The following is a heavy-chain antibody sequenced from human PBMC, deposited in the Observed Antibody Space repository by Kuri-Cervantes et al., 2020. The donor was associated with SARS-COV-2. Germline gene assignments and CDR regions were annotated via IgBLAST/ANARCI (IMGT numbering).Heavy chain of an antibody. Sequence: GESLKISCAPSGFTFSRYAMIWVRQAPGKGLEWISAIRGGGYTTYYADSVKGRFTISRDNFKNTLYLQMNNLRAEDTAVYYCAKVGTSIAVSGRFDYWGQGTLVTVSS. V-gene: IGHV3-23*01. CDR3: AKVGTSIAVSGRFDY. CDR1: GFTFSRYA. D-gene: IGHD6-19*01. J-gene: IGHJ4*02. CDR2: IRGGGYTT.